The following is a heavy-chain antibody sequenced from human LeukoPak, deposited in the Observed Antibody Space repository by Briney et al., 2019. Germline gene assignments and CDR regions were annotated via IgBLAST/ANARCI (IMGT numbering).Heavy chain of an antibody. D-gene: IGHD5-18*01. CDR2: INPNSGGT. CDR3: ASLGYSYGYDYFDY. Sequence: GASVKVSCKASGYTFTGYYMHWVRQAPGQGLEWMGRINPNSGGTNYAQKFQGRVTMTRDTSISTAYMELSRLRSDDTAVYYCASLGYSYGYDYFDYWGQETLVTVSS. CDR1: GYTFTGYY. J-gene: IGHJ4*02. V-gene: IGHV1-2*06.